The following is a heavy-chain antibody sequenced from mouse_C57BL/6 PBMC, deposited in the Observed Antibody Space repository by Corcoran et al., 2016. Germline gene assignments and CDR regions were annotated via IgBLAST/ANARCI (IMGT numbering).Heavy chain of an antibody. CDR3: ASPHDYSWFAY. CDR1: GYTFTTAG. CDR2: INTHSGEP. Sequence: QIQLVQSGPELKKPGETVKISGKASGYTFTTAGMLWVQKMPGKGFKWIGWINTHSGEPKYAEDFKGRFAFSLETSASTAFLQINNLKDEDTATYFCASPHDYSWFAYWGQATLVTVS. V-gene: IGHV9-4*01. D-gene: IGHD2-4*01. J-gene: IGHJ3*01.